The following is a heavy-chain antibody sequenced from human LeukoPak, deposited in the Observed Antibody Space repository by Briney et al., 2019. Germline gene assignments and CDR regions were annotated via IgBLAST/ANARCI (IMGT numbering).Heavy chain of an antibody. CDR2: ISYDGSNK. D-gene: IGHD3-10*01. CDR1: GFTFSSYG. CDR3: EKNRWRGETAEGGDV. J-gene: IGHJ6*03. Sequence: GGSLRLSCAASGFTFSSYGMHWVRQAPGKGLEWVAVISYDGSNKYYADSVKGRFTISRDNSKNTLYLQMNSLRAEDTAVYYWEKNRWRGETAEGGDVGARGTRVPVSS. V-gene: IGHV3-30*18.